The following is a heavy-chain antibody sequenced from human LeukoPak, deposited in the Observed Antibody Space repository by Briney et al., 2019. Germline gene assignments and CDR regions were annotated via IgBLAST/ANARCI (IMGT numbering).Heavy chain of an antibody. Sequence: ASVKVSCKASGYTFTSYYLHWVRQAPGQGPEWMGMINPSGGSTTYAQKFQGRVTMTRDTSTSTVYMELSSLRSEDTAVYYCARGGYSSYMDVWGKGTTVTVSS. J-gene: IGHJ6*03. CDR1: GYTFTSYY. CDR2: INPSGGST. V-gene: IGHV1-46*01. CDR3: ARGGYSSYMDV. D-gene: IGHD5-18*01.